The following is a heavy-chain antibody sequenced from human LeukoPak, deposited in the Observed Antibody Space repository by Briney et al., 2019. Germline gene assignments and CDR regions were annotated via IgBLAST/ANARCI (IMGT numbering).Heavy chain of an antibody. CDR2: ISHIGST. CDR3: ARDLSTGGHSYNWFDP. Sequence: SGTLPLACTVSGASVNIGNYYWTWIRQPPGKGLEWIGYISHIGSTNYNPFLKSRVTISVATSKNQFSLRLSSVTAADTAVYYCARDLSTGGHSYNWFDPWGPGTLVTVSS. CDR1: GASVNIGNYY. D-gene: IGHD2-8*02. J-gene: IGHJ5*02. V-gene: IGHV4-61*01.